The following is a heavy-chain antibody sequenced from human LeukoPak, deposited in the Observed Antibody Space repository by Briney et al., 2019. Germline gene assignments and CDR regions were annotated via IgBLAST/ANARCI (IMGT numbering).Heavy chain of an antibody. V-gene: IGHV3-74*01. CDR3: ANLAAASDY. J-gene: IGHJ4*02. CDR2: INTDGSST. CDR1: GLTFSSYW. Sequence: GGSLRLSCAASGLTFSSYWMLEVRQAPRKGLVWVSRINTDGSSTSYADSVKGRCTISRDNAKNTLYLRMNSLRVDDSAVYHCANLAAASDYWGQGTLVTVSS. D-gene: IGHD6-13*01.